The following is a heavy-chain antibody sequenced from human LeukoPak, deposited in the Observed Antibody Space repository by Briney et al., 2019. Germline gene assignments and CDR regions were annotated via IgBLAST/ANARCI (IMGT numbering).Heavy chain of an antibody. Sequence: GGSLRLSCAASGFTFSSYAMSWVRQAPGKGLEWVSAISGSGGSTYYAGSVKGRFTISRDNSKNTLYLQMNGLRAEDTAVYYCAKDKVLWFGESSDGMDVWGKGTTVTVSS. D-gene: IGHD3-10*01. CDR3: AKDKVLWFGESSDGMDV. CDR1: GFTFSSYA. V-gene: IGHV3-23*01. CDR2: ISGSGGST. J-gene: IGHJ6*04.